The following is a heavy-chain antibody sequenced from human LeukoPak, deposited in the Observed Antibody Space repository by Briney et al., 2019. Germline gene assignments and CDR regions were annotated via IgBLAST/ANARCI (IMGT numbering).Heavy chain of an antibody. V-gene: IGHV3-23*01. J-gene: IGHJ4*02. CDR2: ISGSSGSA. CDR1: GFSFSSYA. CDR3: AKDLGNIVVVVAALRTFDY. D-gene: IGHD2-15*01. Sequence: GGSLRLSCAVSGFSFSSYAMSWVRQAPGRGLEWVSAISGSSGSAYYADSAKGRFTISRDNSKNTLYLQMNSLRAEDTAVYYCAKDLGNIVVVVAALRTFDYWGQGTLVTVSS.